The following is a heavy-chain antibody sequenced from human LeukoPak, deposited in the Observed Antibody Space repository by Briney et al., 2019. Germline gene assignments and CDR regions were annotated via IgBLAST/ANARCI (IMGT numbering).Heavy chain of an antibody. V-gene: IGHV1-69*05. D-gene: IGHD1-1*01. CDR2: IIPIFGTA. J-gene: IGHJ4*02. Sequence: SVKVSCKASGGTFSSYAISRVRQAPGQGLEWMGGIIPIFGTANYAQKFQGRVTITTDESTSTAYMELSSLRSEDTAVYYCARGPELERFDYWGQGTLVTVSS. CDR1: GGTFSSYA. CDR3: ARGPELERFDY.